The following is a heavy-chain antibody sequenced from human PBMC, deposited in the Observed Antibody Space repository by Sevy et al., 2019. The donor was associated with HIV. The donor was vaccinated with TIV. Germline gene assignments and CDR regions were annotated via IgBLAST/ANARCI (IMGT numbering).Heavy chain of an antibody. D-gene: IGHD3-10*01. Sequence: ASVKVPCKASGYTFTGYYMHWVRQAPGQGLEWMGWINPNSGGTNYAQKFQGRVTMTRDTSINTAYMELSRLRSDDTAVYYCARDRTITMVRGVYYGMDVWGQGTTVTVSS. J-gene: IGHJ6*02. CDR3: ARDRTITMVRGVYYGMDV. V-gene: IGHV1-2*02. CDR2: INPNSGGT. CDR1: GYTFTGYY.